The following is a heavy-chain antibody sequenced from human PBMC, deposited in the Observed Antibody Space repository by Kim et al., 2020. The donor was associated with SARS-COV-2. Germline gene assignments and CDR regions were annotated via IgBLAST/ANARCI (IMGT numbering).Heavy chain of an antibody. CDR1: GYTLTELS. D-gene: IGHD2-15*01. Sequence: ASVKVSCKVSGYTLTELSMHWVRQAPGKGLEWMGGFDPEDGETIYAQKFQGRVTMTEDTSTDTAYMELSSLRSEDTAGYYCATSPATRRGHWFDPWGQGTLVTVSS. J-gene: IGHJ5*02. CDR3: ATSPATRRGHWFDP. V-gene: IGHV1-24*01. CDR2: FDPEDGET.